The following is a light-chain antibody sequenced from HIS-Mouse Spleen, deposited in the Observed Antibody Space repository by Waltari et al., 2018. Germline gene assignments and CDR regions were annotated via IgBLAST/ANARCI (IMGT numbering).Light chain of an antibody. J-gene: IGLJ2*01. Sequence: QSVLTQPPSASGTPGPRATIACAGSSSNIGSNTVNCYQQLPGTAPKLLIYSNNQRPSGVPDRFSGSKSGTSASLAISGLQSEDEADYYCAAWDDSLNGVVFGGGTKLTVL. V-gene: IGLV1-44*01. CDR2: SNN. CDR3: AAWDDSLNGVV. CDR1: SSNIGSNT.